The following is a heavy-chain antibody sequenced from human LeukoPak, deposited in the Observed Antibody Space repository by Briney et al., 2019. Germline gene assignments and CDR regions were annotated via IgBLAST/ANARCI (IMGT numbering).Heavy chain of an antibody. CDR1: GGSISSYY. Sequence: PSETLSLTCTVSGGSISSYYWSWIRQPPGKGLGWIGYIYYSGSTNYNPSLKSRVTISVDTSKNQFSLKLSSVTAADTAVYYCARYLAAAAGFDPWGQGTLVTVSS. V-gene: IGHV4-59*08. CDR2: IYYSGST. CDR3: ARYLAAAAGFDP. D-gene: IGHD2-2*01. J-gene: IGHJ5*02.